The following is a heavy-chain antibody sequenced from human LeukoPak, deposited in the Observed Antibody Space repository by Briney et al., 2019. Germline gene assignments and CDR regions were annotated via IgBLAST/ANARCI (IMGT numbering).Heavy chain of an antibody. V-gene: IGHV3-23*01. CDR1: GFTFSSYA. J-gene: IGHJ4*02. CDR2: ISGSADNT. CDR3: AKQGFGC. Sequence: GGSLRLSCAASGFTFSSYAMSWVRQAPGEGLEWVSTISGSADNTNYAEAVKGRFTISRDNSKNTMYLQMNSPRAEDTAVYYCAKQGFGCWGQGTLVTVSS.